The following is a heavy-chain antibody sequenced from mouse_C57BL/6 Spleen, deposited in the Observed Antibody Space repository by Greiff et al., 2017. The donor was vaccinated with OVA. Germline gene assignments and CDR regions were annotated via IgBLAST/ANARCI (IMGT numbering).Heavy chain of an antibody. Sequence: VQLQQSGPELVKPGASVKISCKASGYSFTGYYMNWVKQSPEKSLEWIGEINPSTGGTTYNQKFKAKATLTVDKSSSTAYMQLKSLTSEDSAVYYCARVPYYYGSSPFAYWGQGTLVTVSA. CDR3: ARVPYYYGSSPFAY. V-gene: IGHV1-42*01. D-gene: IGHD1-1*01. J-gene: IGHJ3*01. CDR1: GYSFTGYY. CDR2: INPSTGGT.